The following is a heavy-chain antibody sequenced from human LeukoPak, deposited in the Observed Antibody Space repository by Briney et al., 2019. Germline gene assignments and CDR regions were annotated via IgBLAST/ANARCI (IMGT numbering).Heavy chain of an antibody. CDR1: GFTFTDYY. CDR2: ITDSSSYT. V-gene: IGHV3-11*05. Sequence: GGSLRLSCAASGFTFTDYYMSWIRQAPGKGLEWVSYITDSSSYTNYADSVKGRFTISRDNAKNSLYLQMNSLRAEDTAVYYCARANDLIDYWGQGTLVTVSS. J-gene: IGHJ4*02. CDR3: ARANDLIDY.